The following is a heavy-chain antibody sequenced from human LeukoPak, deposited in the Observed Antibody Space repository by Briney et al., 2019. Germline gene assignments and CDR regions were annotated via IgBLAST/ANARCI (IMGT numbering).Heavy chain of an antibody. Sequence: RPSETLSLTCAVYGGSFSGYYWSWIRQPPGKGLEWIGEINHSGSTNYNPSLKSRVTISVDTSKNQFSLKLSSVTAADTAVYYCARFGGSFDYWGQGTLVTVSS. V-gene: IGHV4-34*01. D-gene: IGHD3-10*01. CDR2: INHSGST. J-gene: IGHJ4*02. CDR3: ARFGGSFDY. CDR1: GGSFSGYY.